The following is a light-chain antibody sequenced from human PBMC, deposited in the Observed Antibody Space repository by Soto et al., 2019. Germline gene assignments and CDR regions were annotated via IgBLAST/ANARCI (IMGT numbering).Light chain of an antibody. CDR2: SDN. CDR1: SSNIGSNT. CDR3: AAWDDSLNGVV. J-gene: IGLJ2*01. Sequence: QSVLTQPPSASGTPGQRVTISCSGSSSNIGSNTVNWYQQLPGTAPKLFIYSDNQRPSGVPDRFSVSKSGTSVSLAISGLQSDDEADYYCAAWDDSLNGVVFGGGTKLTVL. V-gene: IGLV1-44*01.